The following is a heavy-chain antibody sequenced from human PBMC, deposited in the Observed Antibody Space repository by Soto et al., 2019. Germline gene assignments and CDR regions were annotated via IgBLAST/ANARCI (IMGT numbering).Heavy chain of an antibody. Sequence: PGGSLRLSCAASGFTFSSYSMNWVRQAPGKGLEWVSYISSSSSTIYYADSVKGRFTISRDNAKNSLYLQMNSLRAEDTAVYYCSRDKGWNDLSAFDYWGQGNLVTASS. J-gene: IGHJ4*02. CDR1: GFTFSSYS. CDR2: ISSSSSTI. V-gene: IGHV3-48*01. D-gene: IGHD1-1*01. CDR3: SRDKGWNDLSAFDY.